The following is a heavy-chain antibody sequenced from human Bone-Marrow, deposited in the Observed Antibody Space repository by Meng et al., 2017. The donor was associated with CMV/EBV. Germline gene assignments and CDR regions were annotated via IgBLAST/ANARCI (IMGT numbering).Heavy chain of an antibody. CDR3: ARDDIAAAGMGYYYYYGMDV. J-gene: IGHJ6*02. D-gene: IGHD6-13*01. Sequence: GESLKISCAASGFTFSSYWMHWVRQAPGKGLVWVSRINSDGSSTSYADSVKGRFTISRDNAKNSLYLQMNSLRAEDTAVYYCARDDIAAAGMGYYYYYGMDVWCQGTTVTVSS. CDR2: INSDGSST. V-gene: IGHV3-74*01. CDR1: GFTFSSYW.